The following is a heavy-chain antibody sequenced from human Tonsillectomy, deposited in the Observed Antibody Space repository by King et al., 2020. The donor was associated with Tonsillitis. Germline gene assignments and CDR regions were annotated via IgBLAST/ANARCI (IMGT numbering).Heavy chain of an antibody. CDR3: AAAVIGRRGFDP. Sequence: QLQESGPGLVKPSGTLSLTCAVSGGSISSDNWWTWVRQPPGKGLEWIGEIFHNKSPKYNPSPKSRVTISVDKSKNEFSLKLNSVTAADTAVYFCAAAVIGRRGFDPWGQGTLVTVSS. D-gene: IGHD2-21*01. CDR1: GGSISSDNW. CDR2: IFHNKSP. V-gene: IGHV4-4*02. J-gene: IGHJ5*02.